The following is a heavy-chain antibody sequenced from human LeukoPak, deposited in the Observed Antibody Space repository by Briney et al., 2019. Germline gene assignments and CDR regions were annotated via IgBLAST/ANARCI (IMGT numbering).Heavy chain of an antibody. CDR2: IWYDGSNK. CDR1: GFTFSSYG. Sequence: GGSLRLXCAASGFTFSSYGMHWVRQAPGKGLECVAVIWYDGSNKYYADSVKGRFTISRDNPKNTLYLQMNGLRAEDTAVYYCAKLFGGWYSSGWYGDYWGQGTLVTVSS. D-gene: IGHD6-19*01. V-gene: IGHV3-33*06. J-gene: IGHJ4*02. CDR3: AKLFGGWYSSGWYGDY.